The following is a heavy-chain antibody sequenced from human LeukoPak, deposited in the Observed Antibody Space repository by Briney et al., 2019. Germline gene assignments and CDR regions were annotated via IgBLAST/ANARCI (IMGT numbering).Heavy chain of an antibody. Sequence: SETLSLTCTVSGGSISNYYWSWIRQPPGKGLEWIGYIYYSGSTNYNPSLKSRVTISVDTSKNQFSLKLSSVTAADTAVYYCARGQVGCFDYWGQGTLVTVSS. CDR2: IYYSGST. CDR3: ARGQVGCFDY. CDR1: GGSISNYY. D-gene: IGHD1-26*01. J-gene: IGHJ4*02. V-gene: IGHV4-59*12.